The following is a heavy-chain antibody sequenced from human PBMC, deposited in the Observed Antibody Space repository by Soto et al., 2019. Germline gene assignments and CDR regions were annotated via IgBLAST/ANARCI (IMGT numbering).Heavy chain of an antibody. V-gene: IGHV2-70*01. D-gene: IGHD6-13*01. J-gene: IGHJ4*02. Sequence: SGATLVNPTQTLTLTCTFSGFSLSTSGMCVSWIRQPPGKALEWLALIDWDDDKYYSTSLKTRLTISKDTSKNQVVLTMTNMDPVDTATYYCARIPAAAAGSLPDYWGQGTLVTVSS. CDR2: IDWDDDK. CDR1: GFSLSTSGMC. CDR3: ARIPAAAAGSLPDY.